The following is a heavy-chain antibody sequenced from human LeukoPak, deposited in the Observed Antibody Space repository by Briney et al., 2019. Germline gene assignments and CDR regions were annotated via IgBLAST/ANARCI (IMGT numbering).Heavy chain of an antibody. CDR3: AREMRRNHFDY. V-gene: IGHV4-59*01. J-gene: IGHJ4*02. D-gene: IGHD1-14*01. CDR2: IYYSGST. Sequence: PSETLSLTCSVSGGSISTYYWSWIRQPAGKGLEWIGYIYYSGSTNYNPSLKSRVTISVDTSKNQFSLKLSSVTAADTAVYYCAREMRRNHFDYWGQGTLVTVSS. CDR1: GGSISTYY.